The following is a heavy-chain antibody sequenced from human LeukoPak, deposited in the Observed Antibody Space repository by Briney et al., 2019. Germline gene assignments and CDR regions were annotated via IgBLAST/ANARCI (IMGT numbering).Heavy chain of an antibody. D-gene: IGHD6-6*01. CDR2: FYPGDSDT. CDR3: ARHRLEYSSSSGQDY. CDR1: GYSFTTYW. Sequence: GESLKISCKASGYSFTTYWIGWVRQMPGKGLEWMGSFYPGDSDTRYSPSFQGQVTISADRSISTTYLQWNNLKASDTAMYYCARHRLEYSSSSGQDYWGQGTLVTVSS. V-gene: IGHV5-51*01. J-gene: IGHJ4*02.